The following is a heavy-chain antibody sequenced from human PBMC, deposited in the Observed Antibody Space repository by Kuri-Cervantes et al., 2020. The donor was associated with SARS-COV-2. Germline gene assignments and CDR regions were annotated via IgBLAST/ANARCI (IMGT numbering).Heavy chain of an antibody. J-gene: IGHJ4*01. CDR3: ATGPLDY. CDR2: IYSKSDAAEYAAPDGGTT. V-gene: IGHV3-15*01. Sequence: GESLKISCVASGFTFSNYVIHWVRQAPGKGLEWVGRIYSKSDAAEYAAPDGGTTDYAAPVKGRFIISRDDSKNTLFLQMNVLQSEDTAIYYCATGPLDYWGHGTLVTVSS. CDR1: GFTFSNYV.